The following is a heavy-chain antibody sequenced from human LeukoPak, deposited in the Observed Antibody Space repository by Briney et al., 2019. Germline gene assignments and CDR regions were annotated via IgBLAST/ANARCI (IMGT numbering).Heavy chain of an antibody. CDR2: IIPIFGTA. CDR3: ARGSGYGSGSYYRPFDY. D-gene: IGHD3-10*01. Sequence: SVKVSCKASGGTFSSYAISWVRQAPGQGLEWMGGIIPIFGTANYAQKFQGRVTITADKSTSTAYMELSSLRSEDTAVYYCARGSGYGSGSYYRPFDYWGQGTLVTVSS. J-gene: IGHJ4*02. CDR1: GGTFSSYA. V-gene: IGHV1-69*06.